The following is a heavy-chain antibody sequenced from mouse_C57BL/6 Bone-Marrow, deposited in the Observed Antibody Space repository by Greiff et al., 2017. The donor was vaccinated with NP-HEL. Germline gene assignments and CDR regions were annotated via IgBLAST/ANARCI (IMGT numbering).Heavy chain of an antibody. CDR2: IYPGSGST. CDR3: AAYGYDKAWFAY. D-gene: IGHD2-2*01. CDR1: GYTFTSYW. Sequence: VQLQQPGAELVKPGASVKMSCKASGYTFTSYWITWVKQRPGQGLEWIGDIYPGSGSTNYNEKFKSKATLTVDTSSSTAYMQLSSLTSEDSAVYYCAAYGYDKAWFAYWGQGTLVTVSA. V-gene: IGHV1-55*01. J-gene: IGHJ3*01.